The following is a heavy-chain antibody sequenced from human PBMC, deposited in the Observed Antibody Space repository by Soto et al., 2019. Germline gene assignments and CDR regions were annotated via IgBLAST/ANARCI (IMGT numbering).Heavy chain of an antibody. CDR2: IYYSGST. V-gene: IGHV4-59*01. D-gene: IGHD6-13*01. CDR1: GGSISSYY. J-gene: IGHJ4*02. Sequence: SETLSLSCTVSGGSISSYYWSWIRQPPGKGLEWIGYIYYSGSTNYNPSLKSRLTISVDTSKNQFSLKLSSVTAADTAVYYCARFSAAGTIDYWGQGPLVTVSS. CDR3: ARFSAAGTIDY.